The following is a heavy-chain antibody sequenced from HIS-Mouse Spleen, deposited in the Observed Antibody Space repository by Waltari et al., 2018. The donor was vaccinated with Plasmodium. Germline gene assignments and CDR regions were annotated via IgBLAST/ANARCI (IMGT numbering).Heavy chain of an antibody. CDR3: AREGSSGYYPYYFDY. V-gene: IGHV3-30-3*01. J-gene: IGHJ4*02. Sequence: QVQLVESGGGVVQPGRSMRLSCAASGFTFSSSAMHWVRQAPGTGLAWVAVISYDGSNKYYADSVKGRFTISRDNSKNTLYLQMNSLRAEDTAVYYCAREGSSGYYPYYFDYWGQGTLVTVSS. CDR1: GFTFSSSA. D-gene: IGHD3-22*01. CDR2: ISYDGSNK.